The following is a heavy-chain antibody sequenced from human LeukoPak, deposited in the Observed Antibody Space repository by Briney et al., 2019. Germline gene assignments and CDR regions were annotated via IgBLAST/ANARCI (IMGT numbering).Heavy chain of an antibody. CDR3: AREEGEAFDI. V-gene: IGHV3-7*01. D-gene: IGHD3-16*01. CDR2: IKPDGSEK. Sequence: GGSLRLSCAASGSTFSRYWMTWVRQTPRKGLEWVANIKPDGSEKYYLDSVRGRFTISRDNAKNSLHLQMNSLRAEDTAVYYCAREEGEAFDIWGQGTMVTVSS. J-gene: IGHJ3*02. CDR1: GSTFSRYW.